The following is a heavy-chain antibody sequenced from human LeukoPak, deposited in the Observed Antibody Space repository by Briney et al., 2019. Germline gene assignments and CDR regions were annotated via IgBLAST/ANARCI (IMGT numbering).Heavy chain of an antibody. CDR2: ISSNGGST. V-gene: IGHV3-64*01. D-gene: IGHD6-19*01. CDR1: GFTFSSYA. CDR3: ARFIAVGAFDI. Sequence: GGSLRLSCAASGFTFSSYAMHWVRQAPGKGLEYVSAISSNGGSTYYANSVKGRFTISRDNSKNTLYLQMGSLRAEDMAVYYCARFIAVGAFDIWGQGTMVTVSS. J-gene: IGHJ3*02.